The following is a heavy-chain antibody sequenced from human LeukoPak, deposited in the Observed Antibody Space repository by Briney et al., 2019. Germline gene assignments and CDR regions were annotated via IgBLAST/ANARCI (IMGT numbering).Heavy chain of an antibody. J-gene: IGHJ4*02. D-gene: IGHD4/OR15-4a*01. V-gene: IGHV3-23*01. Sequence: GGSLRLSCAGSGFTFSTYAMSGVRQAPGKGLDWVSGLSGSGGSTYYADSVKGRFTISRDNSKNTLDLQMNSLRAEDTAVYYCAKGLSRLTKASGVDYWGQGTLVTVSS. CDR3: AKGLSRLTKASGVDY. CDR1: GFTFSTYA. CDR2: LSGSGGST.